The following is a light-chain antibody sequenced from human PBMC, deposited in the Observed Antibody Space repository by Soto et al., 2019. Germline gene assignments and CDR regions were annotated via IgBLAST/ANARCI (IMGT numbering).Light chain of an antibody. V-gene: IGLV2-11*01. CDR1: TSDVGGYYY. CDR3: SSYTSFSTYV. Sequence: QSVLTQPRSVSGSPGRSVTISCTGTTSDVGGYYYVSWYQQHPGKAPKLMIYDVNKRPSGVPDRFSGSKSGNTASLTISGLQAEDEADYYCSSYTSFSTYVFGTGTKVTVL. CDR2: DVN. J-gene: IGLJ1*01.